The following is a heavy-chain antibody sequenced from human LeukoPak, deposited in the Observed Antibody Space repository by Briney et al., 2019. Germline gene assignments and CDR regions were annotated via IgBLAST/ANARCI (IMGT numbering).Heavy chain of an antibody. CDR2: ISSSSSYI. CDR1: GFTFSSYT. J-gene: IGHJ6*04. CDR3: AELGITMIGGV. Sequence: GGGLVKPGGSLRVSCAASGFTFSSYTMNWVRQAPGKGLEWVSSISSSSSYIYYADSVKGRFTISRDNAKNSLYLQMNSLRAEDTAVYYCAELGITMIGGVWGKGTTVTISS. V-gene: IGHV3-21*01. D-gene: IGHD3-10*02.